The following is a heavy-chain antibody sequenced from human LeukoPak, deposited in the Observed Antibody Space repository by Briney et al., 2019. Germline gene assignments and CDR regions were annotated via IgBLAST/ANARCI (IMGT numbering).Heavy chain of an antibody. CDR2: IRYDGSNK. D-gene: IGHD1-26*01. V-gene: IGHV3-30*02. Sequence: GGSLRLSCAASGFTFSSYGMHWVRQAPGKGLEWVAFIRYDGSNKYYADSVKGRFTISRDNSKNTLYLQMNSLRGEDTAVYYCAKDSLRERIVGSTTRGVNDYWGQGTLVTVSS. CDR3: AKDSLRERIVGSTTRGVNDY. J-gene: IGHJ4*02. CDR1: GFTFSSYG.